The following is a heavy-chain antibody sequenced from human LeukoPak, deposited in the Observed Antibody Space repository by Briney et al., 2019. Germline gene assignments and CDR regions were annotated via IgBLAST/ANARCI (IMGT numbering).Heavy chain of an antibody. J-gene: IGHJ4*02. CDR2: IYYSGST. V-gene: IGHV4-59*01. Sequence: SETLSLTCTVSGGSINGYYWNWIRQPPGKGLEWIGFIYYSGSTNYNPSLKSRVTISVDTSKHQFSLKLTSVTAADTAVYYCARAAGGVTQFFDSWGQGTLVTVSS. CDR3: ARAAGGVTQFFDS. CDR1: GGSINGYY. D-gene: IGHD3-10*01.